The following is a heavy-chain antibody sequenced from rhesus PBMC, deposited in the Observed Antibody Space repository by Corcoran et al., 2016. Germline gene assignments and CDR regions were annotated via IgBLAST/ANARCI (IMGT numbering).Heavy chain of an antibody. J-gene: IGHJ4*01. V-gene: IGHV4-76*01. CDR2: IYGSSGST. CDR1: GGSISSGYD. D-gene: IGHD6-25*01. CDR3: ARSIAAAGMSFDY. Sequence: QVQLQESGPGVVKPSETLSLTCAVSGGSISSGYDWSWIRQPPGKGLEWIGYIYGSSGSTNYNPSRKNRVTISKDASKKQFSLKLSSVTAADTAVYYCARSIAAAGMSFDYWGQGVLVTVSS.